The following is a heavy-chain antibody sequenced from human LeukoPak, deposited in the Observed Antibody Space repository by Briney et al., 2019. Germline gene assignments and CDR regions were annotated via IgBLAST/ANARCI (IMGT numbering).Heavy chain of an antibody. CDR3: ARLIAADYYYHYMDV. CDR2: ISAYNGNT. CDR1: GGTFSSYA. J-gene: IGHJ6*03. V-gene: IGHV1-18*01. D-gene: IGHD6-13*01. Sequence: ASVKVSCKASGGTFSSYAISWVRQAPGQGLEWMGWISAYNGNTNYAQKLQGRVAMTTGTSTSTVYMELRSLKSDDTAVYYCARLIAADYYYHYMDVWGKGTTVTVSS.